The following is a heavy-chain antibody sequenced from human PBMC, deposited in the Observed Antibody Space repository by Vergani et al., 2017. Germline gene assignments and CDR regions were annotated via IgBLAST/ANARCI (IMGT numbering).Heavy chain of an antibody. CDR3: AKGGVGPPQLWSTGTNFDY. CDR1: GFTFSSYA. J-gene: IGHJ4*02. V-gene: IGHV3-23*01. D-gene: IGHD5-18*01. CDR2: ISGSGGST. Sequence: EVQLLESGGGLVQPGGSLRLSCAASGFTFSSYAMSWVRQAPGKGLEWVSAISGSGGSTYYADSVKGRFTISRDNSKNTLYRQMNSLRAEDTAVYYCAKGGVGPPQLWSTGTNFDYWGQGTLVTVSS.